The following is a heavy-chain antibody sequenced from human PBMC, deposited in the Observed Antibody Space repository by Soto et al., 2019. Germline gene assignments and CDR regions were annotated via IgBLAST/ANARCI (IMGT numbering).Heavy chain of an antibody. CDR1: GYTFNTYG. V-gene: IGHV3-48*01. CDR2: ISSSSNSI. CDR3: ARDRYDDFWSGYPDH. Sequence: PGGSLRLSCAASGYTFNTYGMNWVRQAPGKGLEWVSYISSSSNSIYYADSVKGRFTISRDNAKNSLYLQMNSLRVDDTAVYYCARDRYDDFWSGYPDHWGQGTLVTVSS. D-gene: IGHD3-3*01. J-gene: IGHJ4*02.